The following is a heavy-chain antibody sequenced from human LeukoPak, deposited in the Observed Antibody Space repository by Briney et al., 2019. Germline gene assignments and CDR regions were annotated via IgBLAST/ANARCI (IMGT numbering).Heavy chain of an antibody. Sequence: ASVKVSCKASGYTFTSYGISWVRQAPGQGLEWMGWINPNSGGTNYAQKFQGRVTMTRDTSISTAYMELSRLRSDDTAVYYCARSSSSWSPGNYWGQGTLVTVSS. CDR1: GYTFTSYG. CDR2: INPNSGGT. J-gene: IGHJ4*02. V-gene: IGHV1-2*02. CDR3: ARSSSSWSPGNY. D-gene: IGHD6-13*01.